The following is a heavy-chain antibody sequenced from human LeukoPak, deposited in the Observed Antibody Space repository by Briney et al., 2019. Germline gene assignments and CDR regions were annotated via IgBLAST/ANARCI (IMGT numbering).Heavy chain of an antibody. J-gene: IGHJ4*02. CDR3: ALSYSAYDPRPTFDY. CDR2: VNPDSGGT. Sequence: VASVKVSCKASGYTFTAYYMHWVRQAPGQGLEWMGWVNPDSGGTNYAQRFQGRVTMTRDTSISTAYMELSRLRSDDTAVYYCALSYSAYDPRPTFDYWGQGTLVTVSS. CDR1: GYTFTAYY. D-gene: IGHD5-12*01. V-gene: IGHV1-2*02.